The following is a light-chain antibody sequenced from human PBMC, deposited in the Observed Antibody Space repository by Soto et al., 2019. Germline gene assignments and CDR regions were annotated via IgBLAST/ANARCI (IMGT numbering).Light chain of an antibody. Sequence: QSVLTQPASVSGSPGQSITISCTGTSSDVGCYNYVSWYQQHPGKAPKLMIYEVSNRPSGVSNRFSGSKSGNTASLTISGLQAEDEAAYYCSSYTTSSTLVFGRGTKLTVL. CDR3: SSYTTSSTLV. J-gene: IGLJ2*01. V-gene: IGLV2-14*01. CDR1: SSDVGCYNY. CDR2: EVS.